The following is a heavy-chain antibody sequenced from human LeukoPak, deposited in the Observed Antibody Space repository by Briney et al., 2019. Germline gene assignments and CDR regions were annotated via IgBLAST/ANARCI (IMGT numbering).Heavy chain of an antibody. Sequence: GGSLRLSCAASGFTFSSYSMNWVRQAPGKGLEWVSSISSSSSYIYYADSVKGRFTISGDNAKNSLYLQMNSLRAEDTAVYYCARDSLYCSSTSCYSDAFDIWGQGTMVTVSS. CDR1: GFTFSSYS. CDR2: ISSSSSYI. V-gene: IGHV3-21*01. D-gene: IGHD2-2*02. CDR3: ARDSLYCSSTSCYSDAFDI. J-gene: IGHJ3*02.